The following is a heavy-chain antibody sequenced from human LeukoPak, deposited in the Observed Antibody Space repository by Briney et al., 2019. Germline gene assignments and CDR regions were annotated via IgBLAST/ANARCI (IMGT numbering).Heavy chain of an antibody. CDR2: VSFSGAT. CDR1: GGSITSNNNF. D-gene: IGHD2-15*01. CDR3: ARHQGYSSWFDP. J-gene: IGHJ5*02. V-gene: IGHV4-39*01. Sequence: SETLSLTCTVSGGSITSNNNFWAWIRQPPGKGLEWIGYVSFSGATYYNPSLRSRVTISVDTSKNQFSLKVSSLTAADTGVYYCARHQGYSSWFDPWGQGTLVTVSS.